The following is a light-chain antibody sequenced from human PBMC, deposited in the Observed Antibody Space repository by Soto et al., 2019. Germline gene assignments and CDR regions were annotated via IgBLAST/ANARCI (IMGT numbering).Light chain of an antibody. CDR1: SSDVGLYDY. J-gene: IGLJ2*01. V-gene: IGLV2-14*03. CDR3: NSYTTSSTLVL. CDR2: DVR. Sequence: QSVLTQPASVSGSPGQSITISCSGTSSDVGLYDYVSWYQQHPGKAPKLVIYDVRRRPSGVSDRFSGSKSGNTASLTVSGLQAEDEADYSCNSYTTSSTLVLFGGGTQLTVL.